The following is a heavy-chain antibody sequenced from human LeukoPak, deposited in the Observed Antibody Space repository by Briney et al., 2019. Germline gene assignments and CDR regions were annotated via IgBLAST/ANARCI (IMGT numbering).Heavy chain of an antibody. J-gene: IGHJ4*02. V-gene: IGHV1-2*04. D-gene: IGHD3-16*02. CDR3: ARGTGPPVMITIGGVIDYYFDY. Sequence: ASVKVSCKASGYTFTGYYMHWVRQAPGQGLEWMGWINPNSGGTNYAQKFQGWVTMTRDTSISTAYMELSRLRSDDTAVYYCARGTGPPVMITIGGVIDYYFDYWGQGTLVTVSS. CDR1: GYTFTGYY. CDR2: INPNSGGT.